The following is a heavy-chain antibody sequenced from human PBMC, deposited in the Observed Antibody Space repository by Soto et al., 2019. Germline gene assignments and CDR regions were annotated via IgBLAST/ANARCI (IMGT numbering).Heavy chain of an antibody. CDR1: GDSVGSASYY. J-gene: IGHJ4*02. V-gene: IGHV4-61*03. D-gene: IGHD5-18*01. Sequence: SSETLSLTCTVSGDSVGSASYYWTWIRQPPGEGLEWIGYISATGSTNYNPSLKSRLTISVDTSKNHFSLRLSFMTAADTAVYYCARDIRGYSRAFDYWGQGTLVTVSS. CDR3: ARDIRGYSRAFDY. CDR2: ISATGST.